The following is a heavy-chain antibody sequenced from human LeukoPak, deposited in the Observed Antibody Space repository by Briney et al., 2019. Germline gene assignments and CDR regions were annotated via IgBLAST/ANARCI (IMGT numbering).Heavy chain of an antibody. CDR1: GGSISSSSYY. CDR3: ARAAGSIAAP. Sequence: SETLSLTCTVSGGSISSSSYYWGWIRQPPGKGLEWIGSIYYSGSTYYNPSLKSRVTISVDTSKNQFSLKLSSVTAADTAVYYCARAAGSIAAPWGQGTLVIVSS. J-gene: IGHJ5*02. V-gene: IGHV4-39*07. CDR2: IYYSGST. D-gene: IGHD6-6*01.